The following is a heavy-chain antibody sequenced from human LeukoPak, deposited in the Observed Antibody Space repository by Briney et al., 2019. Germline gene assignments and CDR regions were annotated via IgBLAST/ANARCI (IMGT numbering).Heavy chain of an antibody. Sequence: PGGSLRLSCVVSGFTFSTHAMTWVRQAPGKGLERVSDISGPGGTTYYADSVKGRFTISRDNSKNTLYLQMNSLRAEDTAVYYCAKSNAYYDFWNYWGQGTLVTVSS. D-gene: IGHD3-3*01. J-gene: IGHJ4*02. CDR2: ISGPGGTT. V-gene: IGHV3-23*01. CDR3: AKSNAYYDFWNY. CDR1: GFTFSTHA.